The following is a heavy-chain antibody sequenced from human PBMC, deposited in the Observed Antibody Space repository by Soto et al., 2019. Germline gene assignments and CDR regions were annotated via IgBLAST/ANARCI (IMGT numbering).Heavy chain of an antibody. CDR1: GFSFSNYE. D-gene: IGHD6-13*01. V-gene: IGHV3-48*03. CDR2: ISSSGTTV. J-gene: IGHJ4*02. CDR3: ARDRAAGGY. Sequence: EVQLVESGGGLVQPGASLRLSCAASGFSFSNYEMNWVRQAPGKGLEWVAYISSSGTTVHYADSVGGRFTVSRDNARNSLYLQMNTLRVEDTALYYCARDRAAGGYWSQGTLVTVSS.